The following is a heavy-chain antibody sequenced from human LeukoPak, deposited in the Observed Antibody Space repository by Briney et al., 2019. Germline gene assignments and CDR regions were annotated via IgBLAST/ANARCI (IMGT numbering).Heavy chain of an antibody. V-gene: IGHV3-23*01. Sequence: SGGSLRLSCAASGLTFSTASLRWVRQAPGRGLEWVSAFDTGFGTYYPDSLKGRFTISRDNSKNTLFLQMNSLRAGDTAVYYCARSSGWWSLDYWGQGTLVTVSS. CDR3: ARSSGWWSLDY. D-gene: IGHD6-19*01. J-gene: IGHJ4*02. CDR2: FDTGFGT. CDR1: GLTFSTAS.